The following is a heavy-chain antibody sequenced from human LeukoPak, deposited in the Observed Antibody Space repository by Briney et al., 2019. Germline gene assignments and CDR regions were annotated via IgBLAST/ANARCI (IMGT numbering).Heavy chain of an antibody. CDR2: ISGSGGST. V-gene: IGHV3-23*01. D-gene: IGHD3-22*01. Sequence: GGSLRLSCAASGFTFSTYAMSWVRQAPGKGLEWVSTISGSGGSTYYADSVKGRFTISRDNSKNTLYLQMNSLRAEDTAAYYCAKEIGSMIVVVNNYYYYGMDVWGQGTTVTVSS. J-gene: IGHJ6*02. CDR3: AKEIGSMIVVVNNYYYYGMDV. CDR1: GFTFSTYA.